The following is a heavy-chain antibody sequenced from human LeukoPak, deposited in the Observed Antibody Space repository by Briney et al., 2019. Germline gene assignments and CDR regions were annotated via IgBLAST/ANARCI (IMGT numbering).Heavy chain of an antibody. Sequence: SQTLSLTCTVSGGSISSGDYYWSWLRQPPGKGLEWIVYIYYSGSTYYNPSLKSRVAISVDTSKNQFSLKLSSVTAADTAVYYCARAGIVVVPAATDYFDYWGQGTLVTVSS. CDR1: GGSISSGDYY. V-gene: IGHV4-30-4*08. J-gene: IGHJ4*02. D-gene: IGHD2-2*01. CDR3: ARAGIVVVPAATDYFDY. CDR2: IYYSGST.